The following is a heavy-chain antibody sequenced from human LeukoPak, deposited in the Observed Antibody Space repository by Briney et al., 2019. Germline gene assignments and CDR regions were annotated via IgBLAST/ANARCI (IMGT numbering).Heavy chain of an antibody. CDR2: DGRNK. CDR3: AKDNAYYYADY. J-gene: IGHJ4*02. Sequence: PGGSLRLSCAASGFTFSSYAMSWVRQAPGKGLEWVTFDGRNKYYADSVKGRFTISRDNSKNTLYLQMNSLRAEDTAVYYCAKDNAYYYADYWGQGTLVTVSS. D-gene: IGHD3-10*01. V-gene: IGHV3-30*02. CDR1: GFTFSSYA.